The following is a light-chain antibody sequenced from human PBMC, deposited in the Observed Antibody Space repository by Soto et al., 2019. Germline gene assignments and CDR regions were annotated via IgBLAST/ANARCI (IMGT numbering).Light chain of an antibody. Sequence: EKVMTQSPATLSVSPGERATLSCRASQSVSSNLAWYQQKPGQAPRLLIYGASTRATGIPARFSGSGSGTEFTLTISSLQSEDFAVYYCQQYNNLPPYTVGQGTKLESK. J-gene: IGKJ2*01. CDR1: QSVSSN. CDR3: QQYNNLPPYT. CDR2: GAS. V-gene: IGKV3-15*01.